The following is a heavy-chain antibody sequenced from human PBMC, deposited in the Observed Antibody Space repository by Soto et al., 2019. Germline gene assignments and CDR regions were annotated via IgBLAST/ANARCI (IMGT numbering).Heavy chain of an antibody. Sequence: QVQLVESGGGVVQPGRSLRLSCAASGFTFSIYGMHWVRQAPGKGLEWVAVISYDGSNKYYADSVKGRFTISRDHSKNTLYLQMNSLRAEDTAVYYCAKDQRRDGYNSLLDYWCQGTLVTVSS. CDR1: GFTFSIYG. D-gene: IGHD5-12*01. CDR3: AKDQRRDGYNSLLDY. V-gene: IGHV3-30*18. J-gene: IGHJ4*02. CDR2: ISYDGSNK.